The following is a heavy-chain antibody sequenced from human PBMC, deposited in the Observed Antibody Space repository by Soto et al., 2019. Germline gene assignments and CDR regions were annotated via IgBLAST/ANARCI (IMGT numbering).Heavy chain of an antibody. D-gene: IGHD2-2*01. J-gene: IGHJ4*02. CDR2: ISGSGGST. V-gene: IGHV3-23*01. CDR1: GFTFSSYA. Sequence: GGSLRLSCAASGFTFSSYAMSWVRQAPGKGLEWVSAISGSGGSTYYADSVKGRFTISRDNSKNTLYLQMNSLRAEDTAVYYCAKGQGIVVVPAAMSQGDYWGQGTLVTVSS. CDR3: AKGQGIVVVPAAMSQGDY.